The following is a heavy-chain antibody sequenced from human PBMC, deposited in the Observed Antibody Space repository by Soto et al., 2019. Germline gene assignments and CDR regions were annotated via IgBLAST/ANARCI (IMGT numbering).Heavy chain of an antibody. CDR3: AREGRMATFDY. CDR2: FYYSGTT. CDR1: GGSVSSGSYF. J-gene: IGHJ4*02. D-gene: IGHD5-12*01. Sequence: SETLSLTCTVSGGSVSSGSYFWSWIRQPPGKGLEWIGYFYYSGTTKYSPSLKSRVTILEDTSKNQFSLKLNSVTAADTAVYYCAREGRMATFDYWGQGALVTVSS. V-gene: IGHV4-61*01.